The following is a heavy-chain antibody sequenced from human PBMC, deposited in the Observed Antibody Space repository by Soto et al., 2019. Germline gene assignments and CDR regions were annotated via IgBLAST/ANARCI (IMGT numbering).Heavy chain of an antibody. V-gene: IGHV3-73*01. CDR3: TRLNTTYYYYYGMDV. Sequence: PGGSLRLSCAASGFTFSGSAMHWVRQASGKGLEWVGRIRNKANNYATAYAASVKGRFTISRDDSKNTAYLQMNSLKTEDTAVYYCTRLNTTYYYYYGMDVWGQGTTVTVSS. D-gene: IGHD1-26*01. CDR1: GFTFSGSA. J-gene: IGHJ6*02. CDR2: IRNKANNYAT.